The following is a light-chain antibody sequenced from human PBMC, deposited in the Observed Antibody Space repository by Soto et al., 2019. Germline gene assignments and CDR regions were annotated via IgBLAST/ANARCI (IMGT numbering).Light chain of an antibody. CDR3: SSYTTSDTWV. Sequence: QSALTQPASVSGSPGQSITISCTGTSSDVGGYIYVSWYQQHPGKAPKLMIYEVSKRPSGVPNRFSGSKSGNTASLTISGLQAEDEADYYCSSYTTSDTWVFGGGTKRTVL. J-gene: IGLJ3*02. CDR1: SSDVGGYIY. CDR2: EVS. V-gene: IGLV2-14*01.